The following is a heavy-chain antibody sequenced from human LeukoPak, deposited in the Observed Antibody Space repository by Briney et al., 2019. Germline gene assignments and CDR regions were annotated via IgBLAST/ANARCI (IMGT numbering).Heavy chain of an antibody. CDR2: VYTSGTT. V-gene: IGHV4-4*07. J-gene: IGHJ4*02. D-gene: IGHD6-19*01. CDR3: ARSTGWSSDIFDY. Sequence: SETLSLTCTVSGGSIIGYYWNWIRQPAGKGLEWIGRVYTSGTTNYSPSLKSRITMSADTSKNQFSLRLISVTAADTAVYYCARSTGWSSDIFDYWCLGTLATVSS. CDR1: GGSIIGYY.